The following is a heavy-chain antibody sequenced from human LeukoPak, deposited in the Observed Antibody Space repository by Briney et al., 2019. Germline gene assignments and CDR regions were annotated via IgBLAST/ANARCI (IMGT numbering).Heavy chain of an antibody. CDR2: INPNSGGT. J-gene: IGHJ4*02. CDR1: GYTFTSYG. Sequence: ASVKVSCKASGYTFTSYGISWVRQAPGQGLEWMGWINPNSGGTNYAQKFQGRVTMTRDTSISTAYMELSRLRSDDTAVYYCARDRRGIVATIPDYWGQGTLVTVSS. V-gene: IGHV1-2*02. D-gene: IGHD5-12*01. CDR3: ARDRRGIVATIPDY.